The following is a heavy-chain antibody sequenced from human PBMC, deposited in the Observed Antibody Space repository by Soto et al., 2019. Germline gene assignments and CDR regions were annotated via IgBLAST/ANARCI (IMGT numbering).Heavy chain of an antibody. Sequence: SETLCLPCFVSGGPVTSHHWSWIRQSPGQGLEWIAITSYTANTTYKPSLRSRVTISLDTSKNQLSLKLASMTAADTAVYYCARDRRAGVTLVCGPWGQGTLVTVSS. J-gene: IGHJ5*02. CDR1: GGPVTSHH. D-gene: IGHD2-21*01. CDR2: TSYTANT. CDR3: ARDRRAGVTLVCGP. V-gene: IGHV4-59*02.